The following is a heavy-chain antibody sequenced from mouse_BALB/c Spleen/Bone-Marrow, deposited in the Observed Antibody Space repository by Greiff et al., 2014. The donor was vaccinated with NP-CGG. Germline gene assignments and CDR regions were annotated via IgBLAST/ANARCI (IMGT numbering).Heavy chain of an antibody. Sequence: QVQLKESGTELAKPGASVKMSCKASGYTFTSHWIHWIKQRPGQGLEWIGYINPITGYTEYNQKFKDKATLTADKSSSTAYIQLSSLTSDDSAVYYCARNYDYDGGYCAMDYWGQGTSVTVSS. J-gene: IGHJ4*01. D-gene: IGHD2-4*01. V-gene: IGHV1-7*01. CDR1: GYTFTSHW. CDR2: INPITGYT. CDR3: ARNYDYDGGYCAMDY.